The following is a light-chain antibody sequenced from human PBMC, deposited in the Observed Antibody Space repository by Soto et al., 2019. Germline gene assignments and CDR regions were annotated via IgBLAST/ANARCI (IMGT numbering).Light chain of an antibody. V-gene: IGKV3-20*01. CDR2: GAS. CDR1: QSVSSNY. CDR3: QQYGSSPLT. Sequence: ENVLTQSPDTLSLSPGERATLSCRASQSVSSNYLAWYRQKPGQAPWLLIYGASSSATGIPDRFSGSGSGTDFTLTISRLEPEDFAVYYCQQYGSSPLTFGGGTKVEIK. J-gene: IGKJ4*01.